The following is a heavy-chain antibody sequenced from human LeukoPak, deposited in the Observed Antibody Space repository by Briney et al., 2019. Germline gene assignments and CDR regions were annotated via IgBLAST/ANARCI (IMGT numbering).Heavy chain of an antibody. J-gene: IGHJ4*02. CDR3: AKTSGWPYYFDY. CDR2: ISGSGAST. CDR1: GFTFSDYY. D-gene: IGHD6-19*01. Sequence: GGSLRLSCAASGFTFSDYYMSWVRQAPGKGLEWVSAISGSGASTYYADSVKGRFTISRDTSKNTLYLQMNSLRAEDTAVYYCAKTSGWPYYFDYWGQGALVTVSS. V-gene: IGHV3-23*01.